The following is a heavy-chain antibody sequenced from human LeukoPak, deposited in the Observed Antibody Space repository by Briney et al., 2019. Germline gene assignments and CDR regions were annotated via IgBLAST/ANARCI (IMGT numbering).Heavy chain of an antibody. D-gene: IGHD6-13*01. V-gene: IGHV4-59*08. Sequence: SETLSLTCAVYGGSFSGYYWSWIRQPPGKGLEWIGYIYYSGSTNYNPSLKSRVTISVDTSKNQFSLKLRFVTAADTAVYYCARGYSSSWYWFDPWGQGTLVTVSS. CDR3: ARGYSSSWYWFDP. J-gene: IGHJ5*02. CDR1: GGSFSGYY. CDR2: IYYSGST.